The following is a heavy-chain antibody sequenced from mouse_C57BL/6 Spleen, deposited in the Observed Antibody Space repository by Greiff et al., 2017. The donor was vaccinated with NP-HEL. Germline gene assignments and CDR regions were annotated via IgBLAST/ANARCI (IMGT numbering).Heavy chain of an antibody. Sequence: VQLKESGGGLVKPGGSLKLSCAASGFTFSDYGMHWVRQAPEKGLEWVAYISSGSSTIYYADTVKGRFTISRDNAKNTLSLQMTSLRSEDTAMYYCARNYYGSRYGFAYWGQGTLVTVSA. D-gene: IGHD1-1*01. CDR2: ISSGSSTI. J-gene: IGHJ3*01. CDR1: GFTFSDYG. CDR3: ARNYYGSRYGFAY. V-gene: IGHV5-17*01.